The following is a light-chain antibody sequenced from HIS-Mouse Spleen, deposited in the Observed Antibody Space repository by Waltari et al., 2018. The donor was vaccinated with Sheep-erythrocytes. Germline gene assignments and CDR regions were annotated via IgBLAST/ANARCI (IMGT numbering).Light chain of an antibody. V-gene: IGKV3-15*01. J-gene: IGKJ4*01. CDR1: QSVSSN. CDR2: GAS. CDR3: QKYNNWPSLT. Sequence: EIVMTQSPATLSVSPGERATLSCRASQSVSSNLAWYEQKPGQAPRPLIYGASTRATGIPARFSGSGSGTEFTLTISSMQSEDFAVYYCQKYNNWPSLTFGGGTKVEIK.